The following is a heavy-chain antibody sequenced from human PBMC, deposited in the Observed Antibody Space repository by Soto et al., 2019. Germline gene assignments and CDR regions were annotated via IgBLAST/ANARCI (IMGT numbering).Heavy chain of an antibody. D-gene: IGHD3-10*01. J-gene: IGHJ4*02. CDR1: GFTFTSSA. V-gene: IGHV1-58*01. CDR3: ARDGLDYYGSGRHMGFDY. CDR2: IVVGSGNT. Sequence: ASVKVSCKASGFTFTSSAVQWVRHARGQRLEWIGWIVVGSGNTNYAQKFQERVTITRDMSTSTAYMELSSLRSEDTAVYYCARDGLDYYGSGRHMGFDYWGQGTLVTVSS.